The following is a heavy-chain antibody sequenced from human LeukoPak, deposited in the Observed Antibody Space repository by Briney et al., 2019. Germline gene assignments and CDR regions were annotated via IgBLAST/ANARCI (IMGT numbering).Heavy chain of an antibody. CDR2: FDPEDGET. D-gene: IGHD2-2*02. CDR1: GYTLTELS. J-gene: IGHJ4*02. Sequence: PEASVKVSCKVSGYTLTELSMHWVRQAPGKGLEWMGGFDPEDGETIYAQKFQGRVTMTEDTSTDTAYMELSSLRSEDTAVYYCAREVTYCSSTSCYNYFDYWGQGTLVTVSS. V-gene: IGHV1-24*01. CDR3: AREVTYCSSTSCYNYFDY.